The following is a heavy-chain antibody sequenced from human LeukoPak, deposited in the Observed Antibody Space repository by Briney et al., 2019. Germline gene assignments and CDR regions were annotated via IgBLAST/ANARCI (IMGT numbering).Heavy chain of an antibody. CDR2: IKQDGSEQ. CDR3: VKDRYFYDSGSKAN. J-gene: IGHJ4*02. CDR1: GFTVSSNY. D-gene: IGHD3-22*01. Sequence: GGSLRLSCAASGFTVSSNYMNWVRQAPGKGLEWVANIKQDGSEQYYVDSVKGRFTISRDNAKNSLYLQMNSLRVEDTAFYYCVKDRYFYDSGSKANWGQGTLVTVSS. V-gene: IGHV3-7*03.